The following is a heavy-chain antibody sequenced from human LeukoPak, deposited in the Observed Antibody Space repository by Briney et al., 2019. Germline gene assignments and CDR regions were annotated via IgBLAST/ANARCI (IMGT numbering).Heavy chain of an antibody. CDR2: IYTSGST. D-gene: IGHD1-7*01. CDR1: GGSISEYY. J-gene: IGHJ4*02. CDR3: ATLTPISGTTGGY. V-gene: IGHV4-4*08. Sequence: SETLTLTCTVSGGSISEYYWSWLRQPPGKGLEWIGYIYTSGSTSYSPSLKSRVSISVDTSKNQFSLELTSVTAADTAVYYCATLTPISGTTGGYWGQGILVTVSS.